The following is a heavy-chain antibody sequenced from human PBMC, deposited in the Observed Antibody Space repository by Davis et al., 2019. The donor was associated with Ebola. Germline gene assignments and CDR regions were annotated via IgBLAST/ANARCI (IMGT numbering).Heavy chain of an antibody. V-gene: IGHV3-30*02. D-gene: IGHD6-19*01. CDR1: GFTFSSYA. J-gene: IGHJ5*02. CDR3: AKGYSSGWFPWFDP. CDR2: IRYDGSNK. Sequence: GGSLRLSRAASGFTFSSYAMHWVRQAPGKGLEWVAFIRYDGSNKYYADSVKGRLTISRDNSKNTLYLQMNSLRAEDTAVYYCAKGYSSGWFPWFDPWGQGTLVTVSS.